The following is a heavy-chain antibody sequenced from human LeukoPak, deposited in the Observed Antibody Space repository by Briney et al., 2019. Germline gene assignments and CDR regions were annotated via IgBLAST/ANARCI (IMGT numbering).Heavy chain of an antibody. CDR1: GGSFSGYY. J-gene: IGHJ5*02. CDR3: ARVIPTSRGHGRFDP. Sequence: SETLSLTCAVYGGSFSGYYWSWIRQPPGKGLEWIGEINHSGSTNYNPSLKSRVTISVDTSKNQFSLKLSSVTAADTAVYYCARVIPTSRGHGRFDPWGQGTLVTVSS. CDR2: INHSGST. V-gene: IGHV4-34*01. D-gene: IGHD2-21*01.